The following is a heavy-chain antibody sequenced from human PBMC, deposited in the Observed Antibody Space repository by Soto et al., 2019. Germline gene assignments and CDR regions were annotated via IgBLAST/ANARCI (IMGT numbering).Heavy chain of an antibody. J-gene: IGHJ3*02. V-gene: IGHV4-39*01. Sequence: QLQLQESGPGLVKPSETLSLTCTVSGGSISSSSYYWGWIRQPPGKGLEWIGSIYYSGSTYYNPSLTSRVTISVDTAKNQFSLKLSSVTADDQAVYSCARPQIVVPAAIYHVRLMNAFDIWGQGTMVTVSS. CDR2: IYYSGST. D-gene: IGHD2-2*01. CDR1: GGSISSSSYY. CDR3: ARPQIVVPAAIYHVRLMNAFDI.